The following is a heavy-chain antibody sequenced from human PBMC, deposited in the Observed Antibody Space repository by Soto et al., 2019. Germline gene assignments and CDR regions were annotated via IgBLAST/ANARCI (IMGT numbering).Heavy chain of an antibody. CDR1: GGTFSSYT. D-gene: IGHD2-15*01. V-gene: IGHV1-69*02. CDR3: ARVPSPVGYFQH. CDR2: IIPILGIA. J-gene: IGHJ1*01. Sequence: QVQLVQSGAEVKKPGSSVKVSCKASGGTFSSYTISWVRQAPGQGLEWMGRIIPILGIANYAQKFQGRVTITADKSTSTAYMELSSLRSEDTAVYYCARVPSPVGYFQHWGQGTLVTVSP.